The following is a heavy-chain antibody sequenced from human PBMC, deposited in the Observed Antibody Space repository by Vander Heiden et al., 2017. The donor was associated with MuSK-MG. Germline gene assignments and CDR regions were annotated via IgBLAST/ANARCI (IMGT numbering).Heavy chain of an antibody. J-gene: IGHJ4*02. V-gene: IGHV4-39*01. CDR3: ARHYYVLGTSPGFDS. Sequence: QLQLQESGPGLVKPSETLSITCTASGASIRTTNYYWGWLRQPPAKGLEWIGGIYYTGSTYHNLSLKSRVTISVDMSKGQFSLKLSSVTAADTAVYYCARHYYVLGTSPGFDSWGQGTLVTVSS. CDR1: GASIRTTNYY. D-gene: IGHD3-16*01. CDR2: IYYTGST.